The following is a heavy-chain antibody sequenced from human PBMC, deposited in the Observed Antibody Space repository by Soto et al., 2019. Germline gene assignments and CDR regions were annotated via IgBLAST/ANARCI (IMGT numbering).Heavy chain of an antibody. CDR1: GGSISSDY. CDR3: ARETLAAAGFDY. CDR2: IYYSGST. V-gene: IGHV4-59*01. Sequence: QVQLQESGPGLVKPSETLSLTCTVSGGSISSDYWSWIRQPPGKGLEWIGYIYYSGSTNYNPSLQSRVTISVDTSKNQFSLQLSSVTAADTAVDYCARETLAAAGFDYWGKGTLVTVSS. J-gene: IGHJ4*02. D-gene: IGHD6-13*01.